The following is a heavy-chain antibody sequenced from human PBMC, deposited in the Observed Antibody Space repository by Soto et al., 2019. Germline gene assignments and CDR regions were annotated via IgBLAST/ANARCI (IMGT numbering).Heavy chain of an antibody. J-gene: IGHJ4*02. Sequence: QVQLLQSGAEVKKPGSSVKVSCKASGATFSSFAFSWVRQAPGQGLEWMGVIIPIFDAINYAQKFQGRVTITADESTGTAYMELSSLTSEDTAVYYCASPLRWSGYYIAFDYWGQGTLVIVSS. CDR3: ASPLRWSGYYIAFDY. V-gene: IGHV1-69*01. CDR2: IIPIFDAI. CDR1: GATFSSFA. D-gene: IGHD3-3*01.